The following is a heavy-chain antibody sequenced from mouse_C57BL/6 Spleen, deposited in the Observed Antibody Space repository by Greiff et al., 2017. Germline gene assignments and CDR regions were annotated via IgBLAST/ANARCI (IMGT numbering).Heavy chain of an antibody. D-gene: IGHD2-14*01. J-gene: IGHJ2*01. CDR1: VSTFASYT. Sequence: QVQLQQSGAALARPGASVQMSCKASVSTFASYTLHWVKQRPGQGLDWIGYLNPSRGDGKSNQKFKDKATLNADKSSSTAYMQLISRTSEDSAVYYCARGGNYLDYWGQGTTL. V-gene: IGHV1-4*01. CDR2: LNPSRGDG. CDR3: ARGGNYLDY.